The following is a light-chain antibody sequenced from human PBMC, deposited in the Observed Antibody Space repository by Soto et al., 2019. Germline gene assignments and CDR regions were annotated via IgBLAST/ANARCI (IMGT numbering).Light chain of an antibody. CDR2: NNS. Sequence: QSVLTQPPSASGTPGQRVTISCSGSSSNIGTNTVNWYQQLPGTAPKLLIYNNSQRPSGVPDRFSGSKSGTSASLAISGLQSEDEADYYCAAWDDSLNVVFGGGTKVTVL. CDR3: AAWDDSLNVV. CDR1: SSNIGTNT. V-gene: IGLV1-44*01. J-gene: IGLJ2*01.